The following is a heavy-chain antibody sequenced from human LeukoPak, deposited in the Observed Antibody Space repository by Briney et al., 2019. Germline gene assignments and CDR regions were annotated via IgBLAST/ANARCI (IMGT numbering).Heavy chain of an antibody. CDR2: IIPIFGTA. CDR3: ARDLGIAVVGEAFDI. J-gene: IGHJ3*02. CDR1: GGTFSSYA. D-gene: IGHD6-19*01. Sequence: KVSCKASGGTFSSYAISWVRQAPGQGLEWMGRIIPIFGTANYAQKIQGRVTITTDESTSTAYMELSSLISEDTAVYYCARDLGIAVVGEAFDIWGQGTMVTVSS. V-gene: IGHV1-69*05.